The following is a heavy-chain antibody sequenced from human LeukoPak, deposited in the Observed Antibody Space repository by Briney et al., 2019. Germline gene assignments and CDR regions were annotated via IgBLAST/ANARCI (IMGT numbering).Heavy chain of an antibody. CDR3: ARLGYYYFDY. CDR2: INHSGNT. V-gene: IGHV4-34*01. D-gene: IGHD2-21*01. CDR1: GGSFSGYF. J-gene: IGHJ4*02. Sequence: PSETLSLTCAVYGGSFSGYFWTWIRQPPGKGLEWIAEINHSGNTNYNPSLKSRVTISVDTSKNQFSLKLSSVTAADTAVYYCARLGYYYFDYWGQGTLVTVSS.